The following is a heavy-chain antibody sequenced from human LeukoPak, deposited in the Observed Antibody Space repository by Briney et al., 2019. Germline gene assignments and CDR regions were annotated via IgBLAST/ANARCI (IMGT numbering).Heavy chain of an antibody. D-gene: IGHD3-10*01. Sequence: ASVKVSCKASGYTFTSYDINWVRQATGQGLEWMGWMNPNSGNTGYAQKFQGRVTMTTDTSTSTAYMELRSLRSDDTAVYYCARAPQFTMVRGVDYYFDYWGQGTLVTVSS. J-gene: IGHJ4*02. CDR1: GYTFTSYD. CDR3: ARAPQFTMVRGVDYYFDY. V-gene: IGHV1-8*01. CDR2: MNPNSGNT.